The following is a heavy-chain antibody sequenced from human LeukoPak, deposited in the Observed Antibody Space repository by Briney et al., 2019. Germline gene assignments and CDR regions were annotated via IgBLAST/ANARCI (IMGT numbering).Heavy chain of an antibody. D-gene: IGHD2-8*01. J-gene: IGHJ4*02. CDR2: ISSSASSI. CDR1: GFTFSSYE. CDR3: ARGVQYCSNGVCYNYFDN. V-gene: IGHV3-48*03. Sequence: PGGPLRLSCAASGFTFSSYEMNWVRQTPGKGLKCISYISSSASSIYYADSVEGRFTISRDNAKNSLYLQMNSLRAEDAAVYYCARGVQYCSNGVCYNYFDNWGQGTLVTVSS.